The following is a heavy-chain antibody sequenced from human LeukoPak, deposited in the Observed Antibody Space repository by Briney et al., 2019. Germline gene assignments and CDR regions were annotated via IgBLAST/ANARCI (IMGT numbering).Heavy chain of an antibody. CDR3: ARGRHDITMIVVVMTSVSYYLDV. D-gene: IGHD3-22*01. CDR2: INPSGST. Sequence: SETLSLTCAVYGGSFSGYHWTWIRQSPGKGLVWIGDINPSGSTYYNPSLKSRLTISVDTSKNQFSLKLRSVTAADTAVYYCARGRHDITMIVVVMTSVSYYLDVWGKGTTVTVS. J-gene: IGHJ6*03. CDR1: GGSFSGYH. V-gene: IGHV4-34*01.